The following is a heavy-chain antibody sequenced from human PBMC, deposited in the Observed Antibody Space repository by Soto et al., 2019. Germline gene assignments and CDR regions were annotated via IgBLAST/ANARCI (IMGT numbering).Heavy chain of an antibody. V-gene: IGHV4-4*02. D-gene: IGHD3-9*01. CDR1: SGSISSSNW. CDR3: ARVSPRYFDPQRAFDI. J-gene: IGHJ3*02. Sequence: QVQLQESGPGLVKPSGTLSLTCAVSSGSISSSNWWSWVRQPPGKGLEWIGEIYHSGSTKYNPSLKSRVTISVDKSKNQFSLKLSSVTAADTAVYYCARVSPRYFDPQRAFDIWGQGTMVTVSS. CDR2: IYHSGST.